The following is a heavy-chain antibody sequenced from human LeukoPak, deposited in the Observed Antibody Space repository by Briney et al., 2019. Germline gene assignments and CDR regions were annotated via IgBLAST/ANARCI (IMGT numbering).Heavy chain of an antibody. Sequence: ASVKVSCKASGGTFSSYAISWVRQAPRQGLEWMGGIIPIFGTANYAQKFQGRVTITADESTSTAYMELSSLRSEDTAVYYCARGNSGSYDIWGQGTMVTVSS. CDR3: ARGNSGSYDI. V-gene: IGHV1-69*13. CDR2: IIPIFGTA. CDR1: GGTFSSYA. J-gene: IGHJ3*02. D-gene: IGHD1-26*01.